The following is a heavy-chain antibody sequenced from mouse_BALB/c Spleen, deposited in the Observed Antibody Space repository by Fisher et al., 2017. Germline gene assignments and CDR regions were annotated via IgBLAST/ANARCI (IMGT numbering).Heavy chain of an antibody. V-gene: IGHV1-80*01. J-gene: IGHJ4*01. Sequence: KFKGKATLTSDKSSSTAYMELGSLTSEDSAVYYCARYFPGNSDAMDYWGQGTSVTVSS. D-gene: IGHD2-1*01. CDR3: ARYFPGNSDAMDY.